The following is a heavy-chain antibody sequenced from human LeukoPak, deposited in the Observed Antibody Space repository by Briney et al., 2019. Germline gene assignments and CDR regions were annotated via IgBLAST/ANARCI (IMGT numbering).Heavy chain of an antibody. Sequence: SETLSLTCTVSSGSISSYYWSWIRQPPGKGLEWIGYIYYTGSTNYNPSLRSRVTISVDTSKNQFSLKLSSVTAADTAVYYCASLGSHNWFDPWGQGALVTVSS. V-gene: IGHV4-59*08. D-gene: IGHD2-15*01. CDR3: ASLGSHNWFDP. CDR1: SGSISSYY. CDR2: IYYTGST. J-gene: IGHJ5*02.